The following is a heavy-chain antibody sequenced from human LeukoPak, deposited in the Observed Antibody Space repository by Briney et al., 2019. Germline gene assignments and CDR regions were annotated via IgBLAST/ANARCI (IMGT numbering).Heavy chain of an antibody. J-gene: IGHJ6*02. V-gene: IGHV4-39*01. Sequence: SETLSLTCTVSGGSISSSSYYWGWIRQPPGMGLEWIGSIYYSGSTYYNPSPKSRVTISVDTSKNQFSLKLSSVTAADTAVYYCASLRYSGSWGYYYYYGMDVWGQGTTVTVSS. CDR3: ASLRYSGSWGYYYYYGMDV. CDR1: GGSISSSSYY. D-gene: IGHD1-26*01. CDR2: IYYSGST.